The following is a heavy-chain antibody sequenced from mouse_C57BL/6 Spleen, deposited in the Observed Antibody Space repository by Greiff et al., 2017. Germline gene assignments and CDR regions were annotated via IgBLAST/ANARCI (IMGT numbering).Heavy chain of an antibody. J-gene: IGHJ2*01. Sequence: EVMLVESGGGLVKPGGSLKLSCAASGFTFSDYGMHWVRQAPEKGREWVAYISSGSSTIYYAGTVKGRFTISRDNAKNTLCLQMTSLRAEETAMYYCARSYDSSYDYWGKGTTLTVSS. CDR1: GFTFSDYG. V-gene: IGHV5-17*01. D-gene: IGHD1-1*01. CDR3: ARSYDSSYDY. CDR2: ISSGSSTI.